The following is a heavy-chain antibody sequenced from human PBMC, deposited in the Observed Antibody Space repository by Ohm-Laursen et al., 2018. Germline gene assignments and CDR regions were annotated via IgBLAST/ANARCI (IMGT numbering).Heavy chain of an antibody. Sequence: SLRLSCAASGFIFSSYGMHWVRQAPGKGLEWVAVLSYDGSKKYYVDSVKGRFTISRDNSKNTLYLQMNSLRAEDTAVYYCAKDKVRATVVSPEGYYQDYWGQGTLVTVSS. D-gene: IGHD4-23*01. CDR3: AKDKVRATVVSPEGYYQDY. J-gene: IGHJ4*02. CDR1: GFIFSSYG. CDR2: LSYDGSKK. V-gene: IGHV3-30*18.